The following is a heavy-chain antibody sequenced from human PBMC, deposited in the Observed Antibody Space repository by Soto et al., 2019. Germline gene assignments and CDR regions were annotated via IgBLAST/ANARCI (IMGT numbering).Heavy chain of an antibody. CDR3: APSQDDGTNGVCSPGWFDP. Sequence: PGGSLRLSCAASGFTFSSYWMSWVRQAPGKGLEWVANIKQDGSEKYYADSVKGRFTISRDNSKNTLYLQMNSLRAEDTAVYYCAPSQDDGTNGVCSPGWFDPWGQGTLVTVSS. CDR1: GFTFSSYW. J-gene: IGHJ5*02. D-gene: IGHD2-8*01. V-gene: IGHV3-7*01. CDR2: IKQDGSEK.